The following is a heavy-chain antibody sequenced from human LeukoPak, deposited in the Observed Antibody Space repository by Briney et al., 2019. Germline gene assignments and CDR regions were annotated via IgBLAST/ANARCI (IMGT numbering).Heavy chain of an antibody. J-gene: IGHJ4*02. D-gene: IGHD1-26*01. Sequence: PGGSLRLSCAPAGFTLSIHATSWARQAPGKGLEWVSAISGSGGSTYYADSVKGRFTICRDNSKNTLYLQMNSLRAEDTAVYYCAPSLKWEPPYYFDYGGQGTLVTVS. CDR3: APSLKWEPPYYFDY. CDR1: GFTLSIHA. CDR2: ISGSGGST. V-gene: IGHV3-23*01.